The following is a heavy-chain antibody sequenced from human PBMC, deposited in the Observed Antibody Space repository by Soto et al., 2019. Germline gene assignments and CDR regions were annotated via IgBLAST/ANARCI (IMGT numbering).Heavy chain of an antibody. J-gene: IGHJ5*02. CDR2: ITSDGKSK. CDR1: GFNFSNHC. CDR3: ARESGDWPLNWFDP. Sequence: XGSLRLSCAASGFNFSNHCKHGVRHRPAEGLVWVSRITSDGKSKAYAESVKGRFAISRDNAKNTLYLQMNGLTAEDTAVYYCARESGDWPLNWFDPWAQGTLVTVSS. D-gene: IGHD2-21*02. V-gene: IGHV3-74*01.